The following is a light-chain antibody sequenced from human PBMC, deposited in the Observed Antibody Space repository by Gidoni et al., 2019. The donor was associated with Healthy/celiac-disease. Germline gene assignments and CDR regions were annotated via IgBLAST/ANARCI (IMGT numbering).Light chain of an antibody. CDR2: WAS. J-gene: IGKJ1*01. Sequence: DIVMTQSPDSLAVSLGERATINCKSSQSVLYSSNNKNYLAWYQQKPGQPPKLLIYWASTRESGVPDRFSGSGSGTDFTLTISSLQAEDVAVYYCQQYYSTRTTFXQXTKVEIK. V-gene: IGKV4-1*01. CDR3: QQYYSTRTT. CDR1: QSVLYSSNNKNY.